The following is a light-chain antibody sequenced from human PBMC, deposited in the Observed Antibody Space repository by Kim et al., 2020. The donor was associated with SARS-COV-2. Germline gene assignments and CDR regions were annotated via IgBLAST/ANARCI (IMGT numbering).Light chain of an antibody. CDR1: QSVSSY. CDR3: QQRSNWYS. J-gene: IGKJ2*03. CDR2: DAS. V-gene: IGKV3-11*01. Sequence: LSFSPGERATLSCRASQSVSSYLAWYQQKPGQAPRLLIYDASNRATGIPARFSGSGSGTDFTLTISSLEPEDFAVYYCQQRSNWYSFGQGTKLEI.